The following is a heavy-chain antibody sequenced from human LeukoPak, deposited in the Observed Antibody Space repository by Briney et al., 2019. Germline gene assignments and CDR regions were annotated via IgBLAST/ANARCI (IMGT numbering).Heavy chain of an antibody. CDR2: INHSGST. V-gene: IGHV4-34*01. J-gene: IGHJ4*02. Sequence: SETLSLTCAVYGGSFSGYYWSWIRQPPGKGLEWIGEINHSGSTNYNPSLKSRVTISVDTSRNQFSLKLSSVTAADTAVYYCARGSDYFDYWGQGTLVTVSS. CDR3: ARGSDYFDY. CDR1: GGSFSGYY.